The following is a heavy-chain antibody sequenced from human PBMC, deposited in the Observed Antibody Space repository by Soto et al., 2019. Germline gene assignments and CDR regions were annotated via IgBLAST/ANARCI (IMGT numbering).Heavy chain of an antibody. CDR1: GGSISGYY. J-gene: IGHJ4*02. D-gene: IGHD2-2*01. CDR3: ARVPDY. Sequence: SETLSLTCTVSGGSISGYYWSWIRQPPGKGLEWIGYMYNTGSTVYNPSLKSRVTISIDRSKNQFSLKLSSVTAADTAVYYCARVPDYWGQGILVTVSS. CDR2: MYNTGST. V-gene: IGHV4-59*12.